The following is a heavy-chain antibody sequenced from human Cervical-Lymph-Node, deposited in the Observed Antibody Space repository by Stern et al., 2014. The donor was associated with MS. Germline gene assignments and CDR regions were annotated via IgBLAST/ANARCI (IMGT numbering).Heavy chain of an antibody. CDR1: GGTFSSYA. Sequence: QVQLVQSGAEVKKPGSSVKVSCKASGGTFSSYAINWGRQAPGQGPEWMGGIIPIVCTANYAQKFQGRVTITADESTSTAYMELSSLRSEDTAVYYCARDSRHYDASYYFDSWGQGTLVTVSS. D-gene: IGHD3-16*01. CDR2: IIPIVCTA. V-gene: IGHV1-69*01. CDR3: ARDSRHYDASYYFDS. J-gene: IGHJ4*02.